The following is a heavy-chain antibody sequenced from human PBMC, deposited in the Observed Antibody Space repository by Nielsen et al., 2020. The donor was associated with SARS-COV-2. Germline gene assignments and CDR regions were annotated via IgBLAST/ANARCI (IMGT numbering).Heavy chain of an antibody. J-gene: IGHJ3*01. D-gene: IGHD3-10*01. CDR2: VSASGGST. Sequence: GGSLRLSCAASGFTFNIYAMAWVRRAPGRGLQWVTGVSASGGSTYYTDSVKGRFSISRDNSKNTLFLQMHSLRVEDTAVYYCAKDGVVRGDALDLWGQGTVVTVSS. CDR3: AKDGVVRGDALDL. CDR1: GFTFNIYA. V-gene: IGHV3-23*01.